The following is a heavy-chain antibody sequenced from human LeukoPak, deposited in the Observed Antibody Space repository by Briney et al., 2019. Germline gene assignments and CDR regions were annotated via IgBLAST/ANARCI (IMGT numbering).Heavy chain of an antibody. CDR2: VSWNSGTI. J-gene: IGHJ4*02. CDR3: AKDGGGLYSYGTGYLDY. V-gene: IGHV3-9*01. D-gene: IGHD5-18*01. Sequence: HPGGSLRLSCAASGFTFDDYAIHWVRQAPGKGLEWVSGVSWNSGTIGYADSVKGRFTISRDNAKNSLYLQMNSLRAEDTAVYYCAKDGGGLYSYGTGYLDYWGQGTLVTVSS. CDR1: GFTFDDYA.